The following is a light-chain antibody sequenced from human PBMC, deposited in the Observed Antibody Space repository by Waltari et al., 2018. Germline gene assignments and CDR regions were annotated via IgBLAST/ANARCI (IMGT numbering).Light chain of an antibody. CDR3: QQYDTSPGT. CDR2: GAS. Sequence: EIVLTQSPGTLSLSPGDTATLSGRASQSLSVAYFAWYQHKSGQAPSHLIYGASYRATGIPDRFSGSGSGTDFTLTITRLEPDDFAVYYCQQYDTSPGTFGQGTKLEI. CDR1: QSLSVAY. J-gene: IGKJ2*01. V-gene: IGKV3-20*01.